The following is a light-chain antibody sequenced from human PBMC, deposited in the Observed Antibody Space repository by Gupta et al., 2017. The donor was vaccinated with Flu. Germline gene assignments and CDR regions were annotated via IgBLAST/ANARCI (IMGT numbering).Light chain of an antibody. V-gene: IGKV3-15*01. Sequence: VMTQSPAPLSVYPGCIATLSCRASQSVNTNLAWYQQKPGQAPRLLIYGASIRATGIPARFSGSGSGTEFTLIISSLQSGDDALYFCQHYNNSPPWTFGEGTKVEI. CDR1: QSVNTN. CDR3: QHYNNSPPWT. CDR2: GAS. J-gene: IGKJ1*01.